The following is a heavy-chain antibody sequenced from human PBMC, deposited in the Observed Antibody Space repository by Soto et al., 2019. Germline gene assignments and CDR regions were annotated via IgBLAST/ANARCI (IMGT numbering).Heavy chain of an antibody. J-gene: IGHJ5*02. CDR1: GGSISSGGYY. V-gene: IGHV4-31*03. CDR3: ARGGAILDPQPERVFDP. CDR2: IYYSGST. D-gene: IGHD3-9*01. Sequence: SETLSLTCTVSGGSISSGGYYWSWIRQHPGKGLEWIGYIYYSGSTYYNPSLKSRVTISVDTSKNQFSLKLSSVTAADTAVYYCARGGAILDPQPERVFDPWGQGTLVTVSS.